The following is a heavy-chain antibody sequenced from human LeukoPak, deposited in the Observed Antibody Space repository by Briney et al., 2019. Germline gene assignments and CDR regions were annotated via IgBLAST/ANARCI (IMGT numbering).Heavy chain of an antibody. D-gene: IGHD2-15*01. CDR2: IYHSGST. Sequence: PSETLSLTCTVSGGSISSGDYYWSWIRQPPGKGLEWIGYIYHSGSTYYNPSLKSRVTISVDTSKNQFSLKLSSVTAADTAVYYCAREPYCSGGSCYPFDYWGQGTLVTVSS. CDR3: AREPYCSGGSCYPFDY. CDR1: GGSISSGDYY. J-gene: IGHJ4*02. V-gene: IGHV4-30-4*01.